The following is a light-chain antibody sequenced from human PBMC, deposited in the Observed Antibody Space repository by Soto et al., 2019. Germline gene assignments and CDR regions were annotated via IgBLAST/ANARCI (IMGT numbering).Light chain of an antibody. J-gene: IGLJ1*01. Sequence: QSVLTQPASVSGSPGQSITISCTGTSSDVGAYNHVSWYQEHPGKAPKLMIYEVSNRPSGVSNRFSGSKSGNTASLTISGLQPEDEADYSCSSYTSSSTTYVFGTGTKVTV. CDR2: EVS. CDR1: SSDVGAYNH. V-gene: IGLV2-14*01. CDR3: SSYTSSSTTYV.